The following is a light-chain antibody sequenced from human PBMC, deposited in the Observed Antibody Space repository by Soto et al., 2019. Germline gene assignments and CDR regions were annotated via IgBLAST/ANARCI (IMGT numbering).Light chain of an antibody. J-gene: IGKJ1*01. Sequence: EFVLTQSPGTLSLSPGERATLSCRASQSPSSIYFAWYQQKPGQAPRLLIYGVSSRATGIPDRFSGSGSGTDFTLTISRLEPEDFAVYFCQHYGTSPLTFGQGTKVEIK. V-gene: IGKV3-20*01. CDR1: QSPSSIY. CDR3: QHYGTSPLT. CDR2: GVS.